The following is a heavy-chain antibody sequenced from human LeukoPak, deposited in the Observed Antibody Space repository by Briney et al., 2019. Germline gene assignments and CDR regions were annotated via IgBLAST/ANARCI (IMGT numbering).Heavy chain of an antibody. CDR1: GGTFSSYA. CDR3: ASLQYSSSLVDDY. J-gene: IGHJ4*02. Sequence: ASVKVSCKASGGTFSSYAISWVRQAPGQGLEWMGWISAYNGNTNYAQKLQGSVTMTTDTSTSTAYMELRSLRSDDTAVYYCASLQYSSSLVDDYWGQGTLVTVSS. V-gene: IGHV1-18*01. CDR2: ISAYNGNT. D-gene: IGHD6-19*01.